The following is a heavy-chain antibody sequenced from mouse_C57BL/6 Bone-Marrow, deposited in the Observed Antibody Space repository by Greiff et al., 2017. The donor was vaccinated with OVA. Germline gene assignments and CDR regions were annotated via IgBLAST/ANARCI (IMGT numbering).Heavy chain of an antibody. J-gene: IGHJ4*01. Sequence: QVQLQQSGAELVRPGASVKLSCKASGYTFTDYYINWVKQRPGQGLEWIARIYPGSGNTYYNEKFKGKATLTAEKSSSTADMQLSSLTSEDSAVYFCARGGTRYYYAMDYWGQGTSVTVSS. CDR3: ARGGTRYYYAMDY. CDR1: GYTFTDYY. V-gene: IGHV1-76*01. D-gene: IGHD2-14*01. CDR2: IYPGSGNT.